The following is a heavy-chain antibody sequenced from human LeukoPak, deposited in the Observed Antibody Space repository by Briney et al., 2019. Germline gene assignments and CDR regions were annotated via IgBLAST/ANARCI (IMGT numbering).Heavy chain of an antibody. V-gene: IGHV3-7*01. CDR3: ARVEYSGNGNLY. CDR2: INRDGSGK. D-gene: IGHD1-26*01. CDR1: GLTFINYW. J-gene: IGHJ4*02. Sequence: GGSLRLSCAGSGLTFINYWMTWVRQVPGKGLEWVANINRDGSGKYYLPSVRGRFTISKDDAKDSLYLQMDGLRPEDTAIYYCARVEYSGNGNLYWGQGTLVTVSS.